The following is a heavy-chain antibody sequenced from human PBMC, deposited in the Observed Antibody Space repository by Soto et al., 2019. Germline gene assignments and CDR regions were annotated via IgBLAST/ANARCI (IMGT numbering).Heavy chain of an antibody. CDR1: GGSISSYY. CDR3: ARDGTPMTTVTTSYYFDY. J-gene: IGHJ4*02. V-gene: IGHV4-4*07. Sequence: PSETLSLTCTVSGGSISSYYWSWIRQPAGKGLEWIGRIYTSGSTNYNPSLKSRVTMSVDTSKNQFSLKLSSVTAADTAVYYCARDGTPMTTVTTSYYFDYWGQGTLVTVS. D-gene: IGHD4-17*01. CDR2: IYTSGST.